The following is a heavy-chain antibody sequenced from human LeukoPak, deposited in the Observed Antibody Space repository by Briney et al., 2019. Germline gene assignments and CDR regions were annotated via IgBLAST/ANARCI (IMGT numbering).Heavy chain of an antibody. J-gene: IGHJ4*02. CDR2: IYPGDSDS. Sequence: GESLKISCKGSGYNFTSYWIGWVRQIPGKGLEWMGIIYPGDSDSRYSPSFQGQVTISADKSISTAYLQWSSLKASDTAMYYCARPAGYSSSWYYFDYWGQGTLVTVSS. V-gene: IGHV5-51*01. CDR1: GYNFTSYW. D-gene: IGHD6-13*01. CDR3: ARPAGYSSSWYYFDY.